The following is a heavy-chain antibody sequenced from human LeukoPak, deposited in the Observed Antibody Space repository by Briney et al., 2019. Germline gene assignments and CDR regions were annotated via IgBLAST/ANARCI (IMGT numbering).Heavy chain of an antibody. Sequence: ASVKVSCKASGYTFTNYGISWVRQAPGQGLEWMGIINPSGGSTSYAQKFQGRVTMTRDTSTSTVYMELSSLRSEDTAVYYCAREDSSGWYVFDYWGQGTLVTVSS. CDR3: AREDSSGWYVFDY. J-gene: IGHJ4*02. CDR2: INPSGGST. CDR1: GYTFTNYG. V-gene: IGHV1-46*01. D-gene: IGHD6-19*01.